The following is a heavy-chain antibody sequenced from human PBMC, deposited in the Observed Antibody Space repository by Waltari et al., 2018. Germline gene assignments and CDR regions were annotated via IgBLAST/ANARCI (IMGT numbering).Heavy chain of an antibody. CDR2: IYTSGST. CDR1: GGSISSGSYY. D-gene: IGHD3-3*01. CDR3: ARFLAGSVRLGDNWFDP. Sequence: QVQLQESGPGLVKPSQTLSLTCTVSGGSISSGSYYWSWIRQPAGKGLEWIGYIYTSGSTNHNPSLKSRVTISVDTSKNQFSLKLSSVTAADTAVYYCARFLAGSVRLGDNWFDPWGQGTLVTVSS. V-gene: IGHV4-61*09. J-gene: IGHJ5*02.